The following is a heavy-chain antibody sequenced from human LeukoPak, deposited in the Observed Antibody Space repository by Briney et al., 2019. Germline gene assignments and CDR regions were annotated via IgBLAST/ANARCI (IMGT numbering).Heavy chain of an antibody. V-gene: IGHV3-23*01. D-gene: IGHD3-10*01. CDR1: GFTFSSYA. J-gene: IGHJ4*02. Sequence: GGSLRLSCAASGFTFSSYAMSWVRQAPGKGLEWVSAISGSGGSTYYADSVKGRFTISRDKSKNTLYLQMNSLRAEDTAVYYCAKPRTYGSGSYPFDYWGQGTLVTVSS. CDR2: ISGSGGST. CDR3: AKPRTYGSGSYPFDY.